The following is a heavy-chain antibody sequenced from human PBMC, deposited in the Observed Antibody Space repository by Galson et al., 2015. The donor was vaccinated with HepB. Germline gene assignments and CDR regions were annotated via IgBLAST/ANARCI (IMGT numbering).Heavy chain of an antibody. CDR2: ISSSSSTI. D-gene: IGHD3-9*01. V-gene: IGHV3-48*01. J-gene: IGHJ4*02. Sequence: SLRLSCAASGFTFSSYSMNWVRQAPGKGLEWVSYISSSSSTIYYADSVKGRFTISRDNSKNTLYLQMNSLRAEDTAVYYCARVSGGPYYDILTGYYHLDYWGQGTLVTVSS. CDR3: ARVSGGPYYDILTGYYHLDY. CDR1: GFTFSSYS.